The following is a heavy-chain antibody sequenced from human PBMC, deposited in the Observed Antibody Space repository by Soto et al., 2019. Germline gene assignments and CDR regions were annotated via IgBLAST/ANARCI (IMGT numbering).Heavy chain of an antibody. D-gene: IGHD2-15*01. CDR1: GGSISSGGYS. J-gene: IGHJ5*02. V-gene: IGHV4-30-2*01. CDR2: IYHSGST. Sequence: SETLSLTCAVSGGSISSGGYSWSWIRQPPGKGLEWIGYIYHSGSTYYNPSLKSRVTISVDRSKNQFSLKLSSVTAADTAVYYCARGGLGVSIKGWGYNGFDPRAQETLVTVSS. CDR3: ARGGLGVSIKGWGYNGFDP.